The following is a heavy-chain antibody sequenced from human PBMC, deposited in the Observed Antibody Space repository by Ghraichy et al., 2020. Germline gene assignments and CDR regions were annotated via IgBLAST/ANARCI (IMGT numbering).Heavy chain of an antibody. D-gene: IGHD6-13*01. V-gene: IGHV3-33*01. J-gene: IGHJ4*02. CDR2: IWYDGSNK. CDR3: ARSGSSSSWYYFDY. CDR1: GFTFSSYG. Sequence: SCAASGFTFSSYGMHWVRQAPGKGLEWVAVIWYDGSNKYYADSVKGRFTISRDNSKNTLYLQMNSLRAEDTAVYYCARSGSSSSWYYFDYWGQGTLVTVSS.